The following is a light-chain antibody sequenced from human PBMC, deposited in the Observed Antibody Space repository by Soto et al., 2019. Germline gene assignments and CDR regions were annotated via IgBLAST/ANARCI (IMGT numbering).Light chain of an antibody. CDR2: ENN. CDR3: GTGDSTLSVFF. Sequence: QSALTQPPSVSAAPGQKVTISCSGSSFNIGNNYVSWYQQLPGTAPKLLIYENNKRPSGILDRFSGSKSGTSATLGITGLQTGDGADYYCGTGDSTLSVFFFGTGTKAT. V-gene: IGLV1-51*02. CDR1: SFNIGNNY. J-gene: IGLJ1*01.